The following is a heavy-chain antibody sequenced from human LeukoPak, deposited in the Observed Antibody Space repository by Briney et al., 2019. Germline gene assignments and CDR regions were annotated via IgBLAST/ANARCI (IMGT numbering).Heavy chain of an antibody. J-gene: IGHJ3*02. D-gene: IGHD6-6*01. CDR3: AHDSSSSFDDAFDI. Sequence: SSVKVSCKASGGTFSSYAISWVRQAPGQGLEWMGGIIPIFGTANYAQKFQGRVTITADESTSTACMELSSLRSEDTAVYYCAHDSSSSFDDAFDIWGQGTMVTVSS. V-gene: IGHV1-69*01. CDR1: GGTFSSYA. CDR2: IIPIFGTA.